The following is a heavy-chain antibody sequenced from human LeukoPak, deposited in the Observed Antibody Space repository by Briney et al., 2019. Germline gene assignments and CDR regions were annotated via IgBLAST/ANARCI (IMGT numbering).Heavy chain of an antibody. CDR1: GFTFSSYE. CDR3: ARVIQLWSLYYFDY. Sequence: GGSLRLSCAASGFTFSSYEMNWVRQAPGEGLEWVSYISSSGSTIYYADSVKGRFTIPRDNAKNSLYLQVNSLRAEDTAVYYCARVIQLWSLYYFDYWGQGTLVTVSS. J-gene: IGHJ4*02. D-gene: IGHD5-18*01. CDR2: ISSSGSTI. V-gene: IGHV3-48*03.